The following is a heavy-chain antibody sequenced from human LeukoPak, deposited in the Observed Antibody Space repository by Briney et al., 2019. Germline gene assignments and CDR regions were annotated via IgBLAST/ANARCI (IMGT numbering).Heavy chain of an antibody. CDR1: GFTFSEYW. J-gene: IGHJ4*02. Sequence: GGSLGLSCAASGFTFSEYWMTWVRQAPGKGLEWVASIKEDGSEKYYVDSVKGRCTISRDNAKNSLYLQMNSLRAEDTAMYFCARFPTGFDYWGQGTLATVSS. CDR3: ARFPTGFDY. D-gene: IGHD4-17*01. V-gene: IGHV3-7*05. CDR2: IKEDGSEK.